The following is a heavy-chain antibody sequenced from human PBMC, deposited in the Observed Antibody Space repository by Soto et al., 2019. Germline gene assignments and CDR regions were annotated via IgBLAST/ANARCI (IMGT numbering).Heavy chain of an antibody. CDR1: GGSFSGYY. CDR2: INHSGST. D-gene: IGHD3-10*01. CDR3: AIRTPDYYGSGSNNDYYYYDMDV. J-gene: IGHJ6*03. V-gene: IGHV4-34*01. Sequence: QVQLQQWGAGLLKPSETLSLTCAVYGGSFSGYYWSWIRQPPGTGLELIGEINHSGSTNYSPSLTGRVIISGDTSKNQFPLKLSSVNAADTAVYYWAIRTPDYYGSGSNNDYYYYDMDVWGKGTTVTVSS.